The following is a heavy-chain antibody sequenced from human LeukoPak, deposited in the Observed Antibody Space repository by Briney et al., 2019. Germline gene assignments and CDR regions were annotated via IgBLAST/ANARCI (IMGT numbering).Heavy chain of an antibody. V-gene: IGHV3-30*07. CDR2: ITYDGSNK. J-gene: IGHJ5*01. CDR1: GFTFSSYA. CDR3: ARDTYISNGFDR. D-gene: IGHD6-19*01. Sequence: GRCLRLSCAASGFTFSSYAMHWARHAPGKGLEWVAAITYDGSNKPSPKCRVSRFTISRDNSKYTLYLQMNSLRAEDTAVYYCARDTYISNGFDRWEQGMLVAVSS.